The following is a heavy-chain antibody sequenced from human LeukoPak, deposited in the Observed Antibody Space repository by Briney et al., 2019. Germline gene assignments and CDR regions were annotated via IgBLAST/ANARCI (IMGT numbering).Heavy chain of an antibody. V-gene: IGHV3-53*01. CDR2: IYAGGST. CDR1: GFTVSSNY. D-gene: IGHD3-22*01. J-gene: IGHJ4*02. CDR3: ASWTYYYHSSGYY. Sequence: PVGSLRLSCAASGFTVSSNYMSWVRQAPGKGLEWVSVIYAGGSTYYADSVKGRFTVSRDNSKNTLYLQMNSLRAEDTAVYYCASWTYYYHSSGYYWGQGTLVTVSS.